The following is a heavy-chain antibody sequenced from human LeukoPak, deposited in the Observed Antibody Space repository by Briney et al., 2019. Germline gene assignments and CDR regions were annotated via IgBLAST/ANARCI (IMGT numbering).Heavy chain of an antibody. Sequence: PSETLSLTCTVSGGSVSGHYWAWVRQPPGKGLEWIGYVHYSGSTNYNPSLKSRVTISIDTSKNQFSLNLNSVTAADTAVYYCARPGITAIGNAFDIWGQGTLVTVSS. CDR1: GGSVSGHY. CDR3: ARPGITAIGNAFDI. V-gene: IGHV4-59*08. CDR2: VHYSGST. J-gene: IGHJ3*02. D-gene: IGHD6-13*01.